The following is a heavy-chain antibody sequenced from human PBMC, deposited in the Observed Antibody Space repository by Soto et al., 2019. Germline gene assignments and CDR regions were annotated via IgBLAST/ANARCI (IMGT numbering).Heavy chain of an antibody. Sequence: GGSLRLSCAASGFTFSSYAMSWVRQAPGKGLEWVSAISGSGGSTYYADSVKGRFTISRDNSKNTLYLQMNSLRAEDTAVYYCAKEVAGLGYCSGGSCFPFDYWGQGTLVTVSS. CDR1: GFTFSSYA. V-gene: IGHV3-23*01. CDR3: AKEVAGLGYCSGGSCFPFDY. J-gene: IGHJ4*02. D-gene: IGHD2-15*01. CDR2: ISGSGGST.